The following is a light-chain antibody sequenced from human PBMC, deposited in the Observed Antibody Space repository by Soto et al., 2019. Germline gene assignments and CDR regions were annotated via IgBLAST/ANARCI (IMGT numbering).Light chain of an antibody. V-gene: IGLV2-23*02. J-gene: IGLJ1*01. CDR2: EVT. CDR3: CSYAGTSTYV. CDR1: SSDVGTYSL. Sequence: QSALTQPASVSGSPGQSITISCTGTSSDVGTYSLVSWYQQHPGKAPKLMIYEVTKRPSGVSTRFSGSKSGNTASLTISGLQAEDEAEYYCCSYAGTSTYVFGTGTKLTVL.